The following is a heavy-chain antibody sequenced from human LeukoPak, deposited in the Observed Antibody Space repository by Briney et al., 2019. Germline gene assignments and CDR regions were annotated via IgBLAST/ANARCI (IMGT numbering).Heavy chain of an antibody. CDR2: IYNSGNT. J-gene: IGHJ6*02. V-gene: IGHV4-59*08. D-gene: IGHD3-16*01. CDR1: GGSISSYH. CDR3: ARLGGGYSPYYYYYGMDV. Sequence: SETLSLTCTVSGGSISSYHWTWIRQPPGKGLEWIGSIYNSGNTNYKPSLKSRVTISVDTSKNQFSLRLSSVTAADTAVYYCARLGGGYSPYYYYYGMDVWGQGTTVTVSS.